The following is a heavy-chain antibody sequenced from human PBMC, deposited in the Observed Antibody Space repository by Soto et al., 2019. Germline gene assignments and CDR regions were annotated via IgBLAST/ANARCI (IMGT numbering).Heavy chain of an antibody. J-gene: IGHJ6*02. Sequence: ASETLSLTCAVYGGSFSGYYWSWIRQPPGKGLEWIGEINHSGSTNYNPSLKSRVTISVDTSKNQFSLKLSSVTAADTAVYYCASGAANVLLWFGESYYYYYGMDVWGQGTTVTVSS. D-gene: IGHD3-10*01. CDR2: INHSGST. CDR1: GGSFSGYY. CDR3: ASGAANVLLWFGESYYYYYGMDV. V-gene: IGHV4-34*01.